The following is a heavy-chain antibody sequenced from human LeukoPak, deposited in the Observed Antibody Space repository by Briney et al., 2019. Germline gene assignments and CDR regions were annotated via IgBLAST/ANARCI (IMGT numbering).Heavy chain of an antibody. V-gene: IGHV4-4*09. J-gene: IGHJ4*02. Sequence: SETLSLTCTVSGASISNYYWSWIRQTPEKGLEWMGHIHSSGGSSYYPSLKSRLTLSIDTSRNQLSLKLPSVTAADTAVYFCARLGSYHDYWGQGTLVTVSS. CDR3: ARLGSYHDY. CDR1: GASISNYY. CDR2: IHSSGGS. D-gene: IGHD1-26*01.